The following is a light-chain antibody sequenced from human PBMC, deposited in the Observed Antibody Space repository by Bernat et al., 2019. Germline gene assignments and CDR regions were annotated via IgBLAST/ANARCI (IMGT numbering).Light chain of an antibody. CDR3: QQRSNWPPIFT. CDR2: DAS. V-gene: IGKV3-11*01. CDR1: QSVSSY. Sequence: EIVLTQSPATLSLSPGERATLSCRASQSVSSYLAWYQQKPGQAPRLLISDASNRATGIPARFSGSGSGTDFTLTISSLEPEEFAVYYCQQRSNWPPIFTFGPGTQVGIK. J-gene: IGKJ3*01.